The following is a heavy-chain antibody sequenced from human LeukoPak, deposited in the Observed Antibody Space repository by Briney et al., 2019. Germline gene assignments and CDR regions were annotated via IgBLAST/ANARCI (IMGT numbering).Heavy chain of an antibody. J-gene: IGHJ4*02. CDR1: GESFSGYY. Sequence: SETLSLTCGVYGESFSGYYWTWIRQPPGKGLEWIGEIKHSGSTHYNPSLKSRVTISVGTSKNQFSLKLSSVTAADTAVYYCARGGYTPDYWGQGTLVTVSS. CDR3: ARGGYTPDY. D-gene: IGHD5-24*01. CDR2: IKHSGST. V-gene: IGHV4-34*01.